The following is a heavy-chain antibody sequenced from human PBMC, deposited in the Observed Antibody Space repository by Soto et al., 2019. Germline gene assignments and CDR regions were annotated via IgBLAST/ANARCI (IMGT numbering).Heavy chain of an antibody. Sequence: EVQLVPSGAEVKKPGESLKISCKGSGYSFTSYWIGWVRQMPGKGLEWMGIIYPGDSDTRYSPSFQGQVTISADKSINTAYLQWSSLKASDPAMYYCARPGIAAAGTFGFDYWGQGTLVTVSS. D-gene: IGHD6-13*01. CDR2: IYPGDSDT. CDR3: ARPGIAAAGTFGFDY. CDR1: GYSFTSYW. V-gene: IGHV5-51*01. J-gene: IGHJ4*02.